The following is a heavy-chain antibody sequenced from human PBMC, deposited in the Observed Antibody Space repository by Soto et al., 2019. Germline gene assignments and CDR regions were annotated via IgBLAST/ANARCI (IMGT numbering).Heavy chain of an antibody. CDR1: GFTFSDYT. CDR3: ARDRKTYYDFWSGYLTGY. J-gene: IGHJ4*02. V-gene: IGHV3-30-3*01. CDR2: ISSDGINK. D-gene: IGHD3-3*01. Sequence: QVQLVESGGGVVQPGKSLRLSCAASGFTFSDYTINWVRQAPGKGLEWVALISSDGINKYYADSVKGRFTISRDTSRNTLYLQMNSLRAEDTAVYYCARDRKTYYDFWSGYLTGYWGQGTLVTVSS.